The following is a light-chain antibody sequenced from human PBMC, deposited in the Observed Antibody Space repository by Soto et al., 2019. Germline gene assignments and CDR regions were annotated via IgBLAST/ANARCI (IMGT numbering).Light chain of an antibody. V-gene: IGLV2-14*01. CDR3: YSYTTSSTYV. J-gene: IGLJ1*01. Sequence: QSVLTRPASVSGSPGQSITISCTGTSSDVGGYNYVSWYQQHPPKAPKLMIYDVSNRPSGVSDRFSGSKSGNTASLTISGLQAEDEADYYCYSYTTSSTYVFGTGTKVTVL. CDR2: DVS. CDR1: SSDVGGYNY.